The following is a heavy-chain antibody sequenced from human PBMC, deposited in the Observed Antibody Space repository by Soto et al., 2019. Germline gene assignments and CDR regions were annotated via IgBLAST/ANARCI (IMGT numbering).Heavy chain of an antibody. J-gene: IGHJ6*02. D-gene: IGHD6-6*01. CDR1: GGSVSSGSYY. CDR2: IYYSGST. Sequence: PSETLSLTCTVSGGSVSSGSYYWSWIRQPPGKGLEWIGYIYYSGSTNYNPSLKSRVTISVDTSKNQFSLKLSSVTAADTAVYYCARVAARPDGYYGMDVWGQGTTVTVSS. CDR3: ARVAARPDGYYGMDV. V-gene: IGHV4-61*01.